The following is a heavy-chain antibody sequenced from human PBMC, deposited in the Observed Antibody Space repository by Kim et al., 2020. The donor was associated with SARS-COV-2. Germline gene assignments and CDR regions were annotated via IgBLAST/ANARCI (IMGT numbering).Heavy chain of an antibody. J-gene: IGHJ4*02. CDR1: GYSFTSYW. D-gene: IGHD1-26*01. CDR2: IYPGDSDT. Sequence: GESLKISCKGSGYSFTSYWIGWVRQMPGKGLEWMGIIYPGDSDTRYSPSFQGQVTISADKSISTAYLQWSSLKASDTAMYYCARWARGELLITYFDYWGQGTLVTVSS. V-gene: IGHV5-51*01. CDR3: ARWARGELLITYFDY.